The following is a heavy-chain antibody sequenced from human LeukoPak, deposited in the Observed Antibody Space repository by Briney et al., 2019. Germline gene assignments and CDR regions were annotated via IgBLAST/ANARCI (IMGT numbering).Heavy chain of an antibody. J-gene: IGHJ4*02. V-gene: IGHV1-46*01. Sequence: ASVKVSCKASGYTFTSYYMHWVRQAPGQGLEWMGIINPSGGSTSYAQKFQGRVTMTRDTSTSTVYLELSSLRSEDTAVYYCARVGATRYREGVDYWAREPWSPSPQ. CDR3: ARVGATRYREGVDY. CDR1: GYTFTSYY. CDR2: INPSGGST. D-gene: IGHD1-26*01.